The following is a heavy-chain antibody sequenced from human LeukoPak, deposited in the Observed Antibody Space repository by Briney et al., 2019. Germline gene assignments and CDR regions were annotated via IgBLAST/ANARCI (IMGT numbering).Heavy chain of an antibody. V-gene: IGHV4-59*08. D-gene: IGHD6-6*01. CDR2: VYYSGST. CDR3: GRHLIREEYSSSSIGFDP. J-gene: IGHJ5*02. Sequence: PSETLSLTCTVSGGSISSYYWSWIRQPPGKGLEWIGYVYYSGSTNYTPSLKSRVTLSVDTSKHQLSLKLRSVTAADTVVYYCGRHLIREEYSSSSIGFDPWGQGTLVTVSS. CDR1: GGSISSYY.